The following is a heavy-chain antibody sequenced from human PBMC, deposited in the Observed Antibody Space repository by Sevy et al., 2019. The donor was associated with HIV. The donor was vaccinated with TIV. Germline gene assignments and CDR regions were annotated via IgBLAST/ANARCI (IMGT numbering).Heavy chain of an antibody. CDR3: VRAVLEISTWRSDY. D-gene: IGHD1-1*01. CDR2: VSSTSAYI. Sequence: GGSLRLSCAASGFTFSSYRMTWVRRAPGKGLEWVSCVSSTSAYINYADSVKGRFTISRDNAKNLLYLQMDSLRAEDTAVYYCVRAVLEISTWRSDYWGQGTLVTVSS. J-gene: IGHJ4*02. V-gene: IGHV3-21*01. CDR1: GFTFSSYR.